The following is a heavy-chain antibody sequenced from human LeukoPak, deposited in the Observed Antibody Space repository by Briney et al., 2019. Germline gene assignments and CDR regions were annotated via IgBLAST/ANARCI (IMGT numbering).Heavy chain of an antibody. CDR2: ISGSGGST. Sequence: GGSLRLSCAASGFTFSSYAMSWVRQAPGKGLEWVSAISGSGGSTYYADSVKGRLTISRDNSKNTLYLQMNSLRAEDTAVYYCAKASFYGGNSDYFDYWGQGTLVTVSS. CDR3: AKASFYGGNSDYFDY. J-gene: IGHJ4*02. CDR1: GFTFSSYA. V-gene: IGHV3-23*01. D-gene: IGHD4-23*01.